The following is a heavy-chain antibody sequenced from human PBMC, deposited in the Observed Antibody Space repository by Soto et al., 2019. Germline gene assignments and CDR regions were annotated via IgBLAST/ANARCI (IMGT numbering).Heavy chain of an antibody. V-gene: IGHV1-46*01. CDR3: ARAAAAGNGRRVDV. CDR1: GYIFTNYY. D-gene: IGHD6-13*01. J-gene: IGHJ6*02. Sequence: ASVKVSCKASGYIFTNYYIHCVRQAPGQGLEWMGVINPKSVSANYAQKFQGRLTMSGDTSTTTVYMELSSLTSDDTAVYYCARAAAAGNGRRVDVWGQGTTVTVSS. CDR2: INPKSVSA.